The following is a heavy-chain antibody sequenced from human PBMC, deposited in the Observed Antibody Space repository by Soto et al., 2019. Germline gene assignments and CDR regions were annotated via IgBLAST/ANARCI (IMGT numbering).Heavy chain of an antibody. CDR2: INHSGST. J-gene: IGHJ6*02. D-gene: IGHD1-1*01. V-gene: IGHV4-34*01. CDR3: ARGWIGYYYGMDV. Sequence: QVPLQQWGAGLLKPSETLSLTCAVYGGSFSGYYWSWIRQPPGKGLEWIGEINHSGSTNYNPSLKSRVTISVDTSKNQFSLKLSSVTAADTAVYYCARGWIGYYYGMDVWGQGTTVTVSS. CDR1: GGSFSGYY.